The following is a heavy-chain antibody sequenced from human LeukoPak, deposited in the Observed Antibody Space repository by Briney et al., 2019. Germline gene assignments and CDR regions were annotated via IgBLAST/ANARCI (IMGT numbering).Heavy chain of an antibody. J-gene: IGHJ4*02. CDR3: TRMTTGHDY. D-gene: IGHD4-17*01. CDR2: INHSGYT. V-gene: IGHV4-34*01. CDR1: GVSFDDYY. Sequence: LQTLSLTCAVSGVSFDDYYWAWVRQTPGKGLEWIGEINHSGYTKDSPSLKSRVTLSIDTSRKQFSLNLRSVTVADAGTYYCTRMTTGHDYWGQGTLVTVSS.